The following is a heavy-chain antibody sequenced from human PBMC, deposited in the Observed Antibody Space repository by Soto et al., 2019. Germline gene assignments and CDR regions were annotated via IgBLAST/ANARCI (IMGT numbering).Heavy chain of an antibody. J-gene: IGHJ1*01. CDR2: IIPIFGKA. D-gene: IGHD2-15*01. CDR1: GGTFSSYA. Sequence: QVQLVQSGAEVKKPGSSVKVSCKASGGTFSSYAISWVRQAPGQGLEWMGGIIPIFGKANYAQKFQGRVTITADESTSTAYMELGSLRSEDTAVYYCARVYDCSGGSCYSYFQHWGQGTLVTVSS. V-gene: IGHV1-69*12. CDR3: ARVYDCSGGSCYSYFQH.